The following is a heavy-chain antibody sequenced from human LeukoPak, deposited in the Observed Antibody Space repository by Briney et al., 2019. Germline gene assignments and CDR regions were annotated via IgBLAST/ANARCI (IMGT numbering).Heavy chain of an antibody. CDR1: GFSFSGYW. CDR2: IKEDGSEK. Sequence: GGSLRLSCAASGFSFSGYWMTWVRQAPGKGLEWVANIKEDGSEKYYADFVKGRFTISRDNAKNSLNLQMNSLRAEDTAVYYCARRGSTDYWGQGTLVTVSS. J-gene: IGHJ4*02. D-gene: IGHD2/OR15-2a*01. CDR3: ARRGSTDY. V-gene: IGHV3-7*03.